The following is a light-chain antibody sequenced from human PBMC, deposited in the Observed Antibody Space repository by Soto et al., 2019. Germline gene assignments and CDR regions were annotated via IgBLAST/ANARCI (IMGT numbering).Light chain of an antibody. V-gene: IGKV3-20*01. CDR1: QSVSGRY. CDR3: LQYDTSPPRYT. CDR2: GPS. J-gene: IGKJ2*01. Sequence: EVVLTQSPGTLSLSPGERATLSCRASQSVSGRYLAWYQQKPGQAPRLLIFGPSSRATGIPDRFSGSGSGTDFTLTISSLEPEDFAVYYCLQYDTSPPRYTFGQGTKLEIK.